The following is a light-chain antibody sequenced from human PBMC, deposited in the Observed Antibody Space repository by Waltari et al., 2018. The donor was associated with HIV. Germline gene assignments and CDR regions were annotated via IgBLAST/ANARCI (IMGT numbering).Light chain of an antibody. V-gene: IGKV3-15*01. CDR3: QQYNNWPRT. J-gene: IGKJ1*01. CDR2: GAS. Sequence: EITLTQSPVSLSLSPGERATLSCRASQSVSSNLAWYQQKPGQSPSLLLYGASTRATGIPARFSGSGSVTEFTLTIDSLQPDDFTLYYCQQYNNWPRTFGQGTKVEI. CDR1: QSVSSN.